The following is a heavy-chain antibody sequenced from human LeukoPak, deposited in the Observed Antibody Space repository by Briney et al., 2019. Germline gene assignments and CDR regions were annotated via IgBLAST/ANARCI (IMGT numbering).Heavy chain of an antibody. D-gene: IGHD2-15*01. Sequence: GGSLRLSCAATGFTFSDYYMSWIRQAPGKGLEWVSYISSSGSTIYYADSVKGRFTISTDNAKNSLYLQTNSLRAEDTAVYYCAVETYCSGGSCYGWGQGTLVTVSS. CDR2: ISSSGSTI. CDR1: GFTFSDYY. CDR3: AVETYCSGGSCYG. V-gene: IGHV3-11*04. J-gene: IGHJ4*02.